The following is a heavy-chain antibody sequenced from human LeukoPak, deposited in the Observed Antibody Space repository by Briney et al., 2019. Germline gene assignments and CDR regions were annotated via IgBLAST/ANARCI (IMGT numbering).Heavy chain of an antibody. Sequence: SETLSLPCSVSGGSLTSSTYFWGWFRQPPGKGLEWIASFYYDGRPFYSPSLRSRVTMSGDASKNHFSLKLSSVTAADTAVYYCARRAGDWAVNWFDPWGQGALVTVSS. CDR2: FYYDGRP. J-gene: IGHJ5*02. D-gene: IGHD2-21*02. CDR3: ARRAGDWAVNWFDP. CDR1: GGSLTSSTYF. V-gene: IGHV4-39*02.